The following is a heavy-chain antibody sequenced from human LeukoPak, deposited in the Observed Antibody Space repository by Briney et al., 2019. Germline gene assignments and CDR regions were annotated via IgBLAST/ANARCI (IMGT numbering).Heavy chain of an antibody. CDR3: ATVLYCGGDCYPGSVFDY. Sequence: GASAKVSCKVSGYTLTELSMHWVRQAPGKGLEWMGGFDPEDGETIYAQKFQGRVTMTEDTSTDTACMELSSLRSEDTAVYYCATVLYCGGDCYPGSVFDYWGQGTLVTVSS. D-gene: IGHD2-21*02. J-gene: IGHJ4*02. CDR2: FDPEDGET. V-gene: IGHV1-24*01. CDR1: GYTLTELS.